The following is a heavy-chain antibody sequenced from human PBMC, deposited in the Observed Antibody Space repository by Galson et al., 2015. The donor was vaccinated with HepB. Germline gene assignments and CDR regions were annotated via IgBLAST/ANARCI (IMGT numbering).Heavy chain of an antibody. V-gene: IGHV5-10-1*01. D-gene: IGHD6-13*01. Sequence: QSGAEVKKPGESLRISCTGSGSSFTSYWISWVRQMPGKGLEWMGRIDPSDSYTNYSPSFQGNVTISADKSISTAYLQWSSLKASDTAMYYCARQAAAGIHYYYYYGMDVWGQGTTVTVSS. CDR1: GSSFTSYW. CDR3: ARQAAAGIHYYYYYGMDV. J-gene: IGHJ6*02. CDR2: IDPSDSYT.